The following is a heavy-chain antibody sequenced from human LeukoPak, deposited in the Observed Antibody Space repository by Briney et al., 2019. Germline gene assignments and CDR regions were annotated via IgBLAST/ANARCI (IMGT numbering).Heavy chain of an antibody. CDR1: GYTSTGYY. V-gene: IGHV1-2*02. CDR2: INPNSGAT. CDR3: ARDRRGAYGDYATSY. Sequence: ASVKVSCKASGYTSTGYYMHWVRQAPGQGLEWMGWINPNSGATNYAQKFQGRVTMTRDTSISTAYMELSRLRSDDTAVYYCARDRRGAYGDYATSYWGQGTLVTVSS. J-gene: IGHJ4*02. D-gene: IGHD4-17*01.